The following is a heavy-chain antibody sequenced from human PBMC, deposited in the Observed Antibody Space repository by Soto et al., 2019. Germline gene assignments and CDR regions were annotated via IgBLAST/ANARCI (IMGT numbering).Heavy chain of an antibody. V-gene: IGHV5-51*01. D-gene: IGHD1-26*01. CDR3: ARTTIAGISGYFAY. CDR2: IYPGDSDT. Sequence: GESLKISCQGSGYSFSTSWIGWVRQMPGKGLEWMGIIYPGDSDTRYSPSFQGQVTISADKSISTAFLQWSSLKASDTATYYCARTTIAGISGYFAYWGQGTLVTVS. J-gene: IGHJ4*02. CDR1: GYSFSTSW.